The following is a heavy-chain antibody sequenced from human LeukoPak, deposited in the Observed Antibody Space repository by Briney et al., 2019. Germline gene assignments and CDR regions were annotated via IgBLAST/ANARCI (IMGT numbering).Heavy chain of an antibody. CDR1: GFSSSDYW. D-gene: IGHD2-2*01. Sequence: GGSLRLSCAASGFSSSDYWMHWVRHAPGKGLVWVSRTNSDGTTTNYADSVKGRFTISRDNAKNTLYLQMNSLRAEDTAVYYCARSRRNIVVVPVPDYWGQGTLVTVSS. CDR3: ARSRRNIVVVPVPDY. V-gene: IGHV3-74*01. CDR2: TNSDGTTT. J-gene: IGHJ4*02.